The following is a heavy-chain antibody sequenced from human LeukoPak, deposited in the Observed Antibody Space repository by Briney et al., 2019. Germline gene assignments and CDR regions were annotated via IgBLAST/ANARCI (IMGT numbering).Heavy chain of an antibody. Sequence: GGSLRLSCAASGFTVSRNYMSWVRQAPGKGLERVSVIYSGGCTYYADSVKGRFTISRDNSKNTLYLQMNSLTAEDTAVYYRARESDYVWGSYRSYYFDYWGQGTLVTVSS. CDR3: ARESDYVWGSYRSYYFDY. CDR2: IYSGGCT. D-gene: IGHD3-16*02. CDR1: GFTVSRNY. J-gene: IGHJ4*02. V-gene: IGHV3-53*01.